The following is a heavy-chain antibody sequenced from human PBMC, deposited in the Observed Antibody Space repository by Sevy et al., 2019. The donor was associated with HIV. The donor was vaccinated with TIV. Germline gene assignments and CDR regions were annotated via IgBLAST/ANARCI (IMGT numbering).Heavy chain of an antibody. CDR1: GFTFSSYA. CDR2: ISGSGGST. V-gene: IGHV3-23*01. CDR3: AKVYSYCSGGSCYYYYFDY. D-gene: IGHD2-15*01. J-gene: IGHJ4*02. Sequence: GGSLRLSCAASGFTFSSYAMSWVRQAPGKVLEWVSAISGSGGSTYCADSVKGRFTISRDNSKNTLYLQMNSLRAVDTAVYYCAKVYSYCSGGSCYYYYFDYWGQGTLVTVSS.